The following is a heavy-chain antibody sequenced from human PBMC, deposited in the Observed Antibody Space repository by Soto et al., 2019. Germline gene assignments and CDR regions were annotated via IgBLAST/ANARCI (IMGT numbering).Heavy chain of an antibody. Sequence: PAETLSLTCAVSGYSISSGYYWNWIRQSPGKGLEWIGCVYYNGITFKNPSLKNQVTMTTDTSNNHFSLRLTSVTAADTATYFCARGVTGTLDYWGQGTVVTVSS. J-gene: IGHJ4*02. CDR3: ARGVTGTLDY. CDR2: VYYNGIT. V-gene: IGHV4-38-2*01. D-gene: IGHD1-20*01. CDR1: GYSISSGYY.